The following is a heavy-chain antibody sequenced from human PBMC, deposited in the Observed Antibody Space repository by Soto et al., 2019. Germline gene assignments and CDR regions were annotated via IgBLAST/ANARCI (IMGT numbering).Heavy chain of an antibody. V-gene: IGHV4-39*01. CDR3: ARLTGYYESCGYCPGGFDP. Sequence: SETLSLTCTVSGGSISSSSYYWGWIRQPPGKGLEWIGSIYYSGSTYYNPSLKSRVTISVDTSKNQFSLKLSSVTAADTAVYYCARLTGYYESCGYCPGGFDPWGQGTLVTVSS. J-gene: IGHJ5*02. CDR1: GGSISSSSYY. D-gene: IGHD3-22*01. CDR2: IYYSGST.